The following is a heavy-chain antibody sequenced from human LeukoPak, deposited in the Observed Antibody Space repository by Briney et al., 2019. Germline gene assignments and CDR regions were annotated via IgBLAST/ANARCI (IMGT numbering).Heavy chain of an antibody. CDR1: GFTFDDYA. CDR3: AKDIEYDSSGYYLDPEYYFDY. D-gene: IGHD3-22*01. CDR2: ISGDGGST. J-gene: IGHJ4*02. V-gene: IGHV3-43*02. Sequence: GGSLRLSCPASGFTFDDYAMHWVRQAPGKGLEWVSLISGDGGSTYYADSVKGRFTISRDNSKNSLYLQMNSLRTEDTALYYCAKDIEYDSSGYYLDPEYYFDYWGQGTLVTVSS.